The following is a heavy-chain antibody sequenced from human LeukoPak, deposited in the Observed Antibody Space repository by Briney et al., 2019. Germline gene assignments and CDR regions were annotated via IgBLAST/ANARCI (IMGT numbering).Heavy chain of an antibody. CDR3: ARARGPFIAATGTPAADVAFDL. J-gene: IGHJ3*01. V-gene: IGHV3-23*01. Sequence: GGSLRLSCAASGFTFSPYAMTWVRQAPGKELEWVSSITGSIHSTYYADSVKGRFTISRDNSKNTHFLQMNSLRAEGTAVYYCARARGPFIAATGTPAADVAFDLWGQGIMVTVSS. D-gene: IGHD6-13*01. CDR2: ITGSIHST. CDR1: GFTFSPYA.